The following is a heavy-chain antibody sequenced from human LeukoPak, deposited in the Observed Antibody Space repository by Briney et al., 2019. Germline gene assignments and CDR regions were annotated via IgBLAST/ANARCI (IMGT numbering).Heavy chain of an antibody. CDR3: ATIYTPNGVYNWYFPL. D-gene: IGHD2-8*01. V-gene: IGHV4-39*01. CDR1: GGSISSSSYY. CDR2: IYYSGRT. J-gene: IGHJ2*01. Sequence: SETLSLTCSVSGGSISSSSYYWGWIRQPPGKGLEWIGSIYYSGRTYYNPSLKSRVSISVDTSKNQVSLKLSSVTAADTAVCSCATIYTPNGVYNWYFPLWGRGTLVTVSS.